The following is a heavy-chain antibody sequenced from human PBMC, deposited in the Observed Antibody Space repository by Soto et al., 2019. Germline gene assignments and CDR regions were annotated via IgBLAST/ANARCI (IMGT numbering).Heavy chain of an antibody. D-gene: IGHD3-3*01. Sequence: QVQLVQSGAEVKKPGASVKVSCKASGYTFTSYGISWVRQAPGQGLEWMGWISAYNGNTNYAQKLQGGVTMTTDTSTSTAYMELRSLRYDDTAVYYCARDQSLRGNFCSGYPSGYFDYWGQGTLVTVSS. CDR2: ISAYNGNT. V-gene: IGHV1-18*01. CDR3: ARDQSLRGNFCSGYPSGYFDY. CDR1: GYTFTSYG. J-gene: IGHJ4*02.